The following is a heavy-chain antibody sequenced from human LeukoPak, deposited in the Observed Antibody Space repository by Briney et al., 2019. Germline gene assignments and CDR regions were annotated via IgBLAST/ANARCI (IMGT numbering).Heavy chain of an antibody. D-gene: IGHD4-17*01. CDR1: GGSISSYY. CDR2: IYYSGST. CDR3: ASTRLMTTVTTPLDY. J-gene: IGHJ4*02. V-gene: IGHV4-59*08. Sequence: SETLSLTCTVSGGSISSYYWSWIRQPPGKGLEWIGYIYYSGSTNYNPSLKSRVTISVDTSKNQFSLKLSSVTAADTAVYYCASTRLMTTVTTPLDYWGQGTLVTVSS.